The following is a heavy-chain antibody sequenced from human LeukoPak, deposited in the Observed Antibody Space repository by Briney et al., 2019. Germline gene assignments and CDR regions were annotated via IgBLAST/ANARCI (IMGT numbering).Heavy chain of an antibody. V-gene: IGHV1-2*02. D-gene: IGHD2-2*02. J-gene: IGHJ3*02. CDR1: GYTFTGYY. CDR3: ARGVLYRSRLEYQLLYKAFDI. CDR2: INPNSGGT. Sequence: PMASVKVSCKASGYTFTGYYMHWVRQAPGQGLEWMGWINPNSGGTNYAQKFQGRVTMTRDTSISTAYMELSRLRSDDTAVYYCARGVLYRSRLEYQLLYKAFDIWGQGTMVTVSS.